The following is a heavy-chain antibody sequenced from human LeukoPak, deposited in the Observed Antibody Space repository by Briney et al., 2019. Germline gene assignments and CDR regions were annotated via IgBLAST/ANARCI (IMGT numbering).Heavy chain of an antibody. CDR3: ARPYYDSSGYYHDAFDI. V-gene: IGHV4-30-4*07. J-gene: IGHJ3*02. D-gene: IGHD3-22*01. Sequence: SQTLSLTCAVSGGSISSGAYSWSWIRQPPGKGLEWIGYIYHSGSTYYNPSLKSRVTMSVDTSKNQFSLKLSSVTAADTAVYYCARPYYDSSGYYHDAFDIWGQGTMVTVSS. CDR1: GGSISSGAYS. CDR2: IYHSGST.